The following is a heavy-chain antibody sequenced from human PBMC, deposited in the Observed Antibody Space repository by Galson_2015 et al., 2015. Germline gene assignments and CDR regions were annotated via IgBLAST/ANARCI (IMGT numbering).Heavy chain of an antibody. V-gene: IGHV1-69*13. D-gene: IGHD3-3*01. J-gene: IGHJ6*02. Sequence: SVKVSCKASGGTFSSYAISWVRQAPGQGLEWMGGIIPIFGTANYAQKFQGRVTITADESTSTAYMELSSLRSEDTAVYYCARELEWLFSASRYYYGMDVWGQGTTVTVSS. CDR2: IIPIFGTA. CDR1: GGTFSSYA. CDR3: ARELEWLFSASRYYYGMDV.